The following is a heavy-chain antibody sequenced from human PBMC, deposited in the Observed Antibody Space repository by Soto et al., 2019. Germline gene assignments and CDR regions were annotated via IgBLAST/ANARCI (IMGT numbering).Heavy chain of an antibody. Sequence: QVQLVQSGAEVKKPGASVKVSCKASGYTFTSYGISWVRQAPGQGLEWMGWISAYNGNTNYAQKLQGRVTMTSHTSTSAAYMELRSLSSDDTAEYYCARGLDDSRGYYFDYWAQGTLVTLAS. J-gene: IGHJ4*02. CDR3: ARGLDDSRGYYFDY. CDR1: GYTFTSYG. V-gene: IGHV1-18*04. CDR2: ISAYNGNT. D-gene: IGHD3-22*01.